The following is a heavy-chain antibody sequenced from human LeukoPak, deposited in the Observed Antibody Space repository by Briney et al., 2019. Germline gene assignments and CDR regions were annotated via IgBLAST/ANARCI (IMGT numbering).Heavy chain of an antibody. CDR2: LYSGGAT. Sequence: GGCLRLSCAASGFTVKDNFMSWVRQAPGKGLEWFSVLYSGGATYYADSVKGRFTISRDNSKNIVFLQMNDLRTEDTAFYYCTRDSANYHFAYWGQGALVTVSS. J-gene: IGHJ4*02. CDR3: TRDSANYHFAY. CDR1: GFTVKDNF. V-gene: IGHV3-66*01. D-gene: IGHD4/OR15-4a*01.